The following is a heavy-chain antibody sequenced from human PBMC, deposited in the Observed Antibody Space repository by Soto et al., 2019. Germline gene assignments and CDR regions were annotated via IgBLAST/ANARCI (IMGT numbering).Heavy chain of an antibody. D-gene: IGHD5-12*01. CDR3: ARGRWLRSSFDY. CDR1: GGSISSYY. CDR2: IYDSGST. J-gene: IGHJ4*02. V-gene: IGHV4-59*12. Sequence: SETLSLTCTVSGGSISSYYWSWIRQPPGKGLEWIGEIYDSGSTNYNPSLKSRVTISVDTSKNQFSLKLSSVTAADTAVYYCARGRWLRSSFDYWGQGTLVTVSS.